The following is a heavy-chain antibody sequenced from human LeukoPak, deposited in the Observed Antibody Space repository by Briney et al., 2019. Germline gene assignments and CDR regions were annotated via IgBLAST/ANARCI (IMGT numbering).Heavy chain of an antibody. D-gene: IGHD6-13*01. CDR2: VYYTGST. Sequence: PSETLSLTGTVSGGSISSYYWSWVRPPPGKGLEWIGFVYYTGSTNYSPSLKSRVTISVDTSKNQFSLKLRSVTAADTAVYYCARISSSNWYNERGAFDVWGQGTMVTVSS. J-gene: IGHJ3*01. CDR3: ARISSSNWYNERGAFDV. CDR1: GGSISSYY. V-gene: IGHV4-59*01.